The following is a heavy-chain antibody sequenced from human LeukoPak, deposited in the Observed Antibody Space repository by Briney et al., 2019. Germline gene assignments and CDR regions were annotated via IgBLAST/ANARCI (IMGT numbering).Heavy chain of an antibody. CDR2: ISYDGSNK. V-gene: IGHV3-30-3*01. CDR3: ARETYSSGWYSDY. D-gene: IGHD6-19*01. CDR1: GFTFSSYA. Sequence: GRSLRLSCAASGFTFSSYAMHWVRQAPGKGLEWVAVISYDGSNKYYADSVKGRFTISRDNSKNTLYLQMNSLRAEDTAVYYCARETYSSGWYSDYWGQGTLVTVSS. J-gene: IGHJ4*02.